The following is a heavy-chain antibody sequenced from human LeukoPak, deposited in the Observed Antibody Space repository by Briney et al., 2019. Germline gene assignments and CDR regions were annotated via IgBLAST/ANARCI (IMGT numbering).Heavy chain of an antibody. CDR1: RFTFSSYA. J-gene: IGHJ4*02. CDR3: ASPYSSRWYELCY. V-gene: IGHV3-21*01. D-gene: IGHD6-13*01. Sequence: PGGSLRLSCAASRFTFSSYAMSWVRQAPGKGLEWVSSISSSSSYIYYADSVKGRFTIPRDNAKNSLYLQMNSLRAEDTAVYYCASPYSSRWYELCYWGQGTLVTVSS. CDR2: ISSSSSYI.